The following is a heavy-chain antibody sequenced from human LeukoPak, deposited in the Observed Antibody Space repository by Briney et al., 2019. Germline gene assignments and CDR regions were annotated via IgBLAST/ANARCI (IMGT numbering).Heavy chain of an antibody. V-gene: IGHV4-59*01. CDR1: GGSISSYY. Sequence: SETLSLTCTVSGGSISSYYWSWIRQPPGKGLEWIGYIYYSGSTNYNPSLKSRVTISVDTSKNQFSLKLSAVTAADTAVYYCARVAVADFAFDIWGQGTMVTVSS. CDR3: ARVAVADFAFDI. J-gene: IGHJ3*02. CDR2: IYYSGST. D-gene: IGHD6-19*01.